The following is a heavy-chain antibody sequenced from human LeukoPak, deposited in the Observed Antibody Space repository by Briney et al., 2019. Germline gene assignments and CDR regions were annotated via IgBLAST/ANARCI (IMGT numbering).Heavy chain of an antibody. J-gene: IGHJ4*02. V-gene: IGHV3-48*02. CDR3: AADKRYAFDY. CDR1: GFTFTDYP. Sequence: GGSLRLFCATSGFTFTDYPMNWVRQAPGKGLEWISNIRTTAEGANYAYYADSVKGRVTISRDDAKNTLYLHMNSLRDDDTAVYYCAADKRYAFDYWGQGILVTVSS. CDR2: IRTTAEGANYA. D-gene: IGHD3-9*01.